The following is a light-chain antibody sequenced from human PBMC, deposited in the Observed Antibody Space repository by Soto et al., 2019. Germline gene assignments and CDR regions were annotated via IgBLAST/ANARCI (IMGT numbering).Light chain of an antibody. CDR3: QQYSSSST. CDR2: KAS. Sequence: DIQMTQSPSTVSASIGGRVIIICRASQSISSWLAWYQQKPGKAPKLVIYKASSLQSGVPARLSGRGSGTQFTLNITSLKPDDLASYDCQQYSSSSTIGQGTKVEMK. J-gene: IGKJ1*01. CDR1: QSISSW. V-gene: IGKV1-5*03.